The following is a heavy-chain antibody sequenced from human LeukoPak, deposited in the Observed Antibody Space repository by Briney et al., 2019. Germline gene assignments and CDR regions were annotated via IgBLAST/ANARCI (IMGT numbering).Heavy chain of an antibody. V-gene: IGHV3-23*01. Sequence: PGGSLRLSCAASGFTFSSYAMTWVRQAPGRGLEWVSAISGNGGTTYYADSVKGRFTISRGNSKNTLYLQMNSLRAEDTAVYYCARTASSGSFYFDYLGQGTLVTVSS. CDR1: GFTFSSYA. D-gene: IGHD3-22*01. CDR3: ARTASSGSFYFDY. CDR2: ISGNGGTT. J-gene: IGHJ4*02.